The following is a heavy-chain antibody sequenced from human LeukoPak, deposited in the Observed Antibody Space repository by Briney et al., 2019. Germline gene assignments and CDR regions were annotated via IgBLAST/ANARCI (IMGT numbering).Heavy chain of an antibody. D-gene: IGHD3-10*01. CDR1: GYTFTYYY. V-gene: IGHV1-2*02. Sequence: ASVKVSCKASGYTFTYYYMHWVRQAPGQGLEWMGWINPNSGGTNYAQKFQGRVTMTRDTSISTAYMELSRLRSDDTAVYYCAITYYYGSGINGAFDIWGQGTMVTVSS. CDR2: INPNSGGT. CDR3: AITYYYGSGINGAFDI. J-gene: IGHJ3*02.